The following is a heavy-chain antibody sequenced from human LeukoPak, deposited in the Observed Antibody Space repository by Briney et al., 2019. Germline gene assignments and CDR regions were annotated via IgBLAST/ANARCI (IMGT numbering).Heavy chain of an antibody. CDR1: GFTFSSYA. CDR3: ARVSYDSSGYYYSLIDY. D-gene: IGHD3-22*01. CDR2: ISYDGSNK. J-gene: IGHJ4*02. V-gene: IGHV3-30*04. Sequence: GGSLRLSCAASGFTFSSYAMHWVRQAPGKGLEWVAVISYDGSNKYYADSVKGRFTISRDNSKNTLYLQMNSLRAEDTAVYYCARVSYDSSGYYYSLIDYWGQGTLVTVSS.